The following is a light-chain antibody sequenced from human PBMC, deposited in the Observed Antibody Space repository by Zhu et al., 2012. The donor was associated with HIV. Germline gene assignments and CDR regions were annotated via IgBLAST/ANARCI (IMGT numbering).Light chain of an antibody. Sequence: EIVLTQSPGTLSLSPGERATLSCRASQSVSSSYLAWYQQKLGQAPRLLIYGASRRATGIPDRFSGSGSGTDFTLTISRLEPEDFAVYYCQQYGSSPPMYTFGQGTKAGDQT. CDR3: QQYGSSPPMYT. J-gene: IGKJ2*01. V-gene: IGKV3-20*01. CDR1: QSVSSSY. CDR2: GAS.